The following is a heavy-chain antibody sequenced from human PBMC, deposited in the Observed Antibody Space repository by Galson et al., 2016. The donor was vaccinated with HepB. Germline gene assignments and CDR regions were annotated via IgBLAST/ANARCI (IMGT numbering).Heavy chain of an antibody. Sequence: SLRLSCPASGFTFSIHYIPWVLKAPVKGLDWVSAIVTARHTYYAASLMTRFTISRENAKNSLDHQMNSLRAGDTAVYYCARGKSLLTMPWNYGLDVWGKGTTVSVSS. D-gene: IGHD4/OR15-4a*01. CDR3: ARGKSLLTMPWNYGLDV. CDR2: IVTARHT. V-gene: IGHV3-13*01. CDR1: GFTFSIHY. J-gene: IGHJ6*04.